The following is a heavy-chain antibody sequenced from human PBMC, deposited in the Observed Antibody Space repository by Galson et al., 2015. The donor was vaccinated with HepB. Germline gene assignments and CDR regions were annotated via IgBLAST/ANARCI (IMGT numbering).Heavy chain of an antibody. D-gene: IGHD6-6*01. CDR3: ARPREYSNYYFDY. Sequence: QSGAEVKKPGESLKISCKTSGYSFTSYWIGWVRQMPEKGLEWMGFIYPGDSDTRYSPSFQGQVTISANKSISTAYLQWSSLKASDTAMYYCARPREYSNYYFDYWGQGTLVTVSS. CDR2: IYPGDSDT. J-gene: IGHJ4*02. V-gene: IGHV5-51*01. CDR1: GYSFTSYW.